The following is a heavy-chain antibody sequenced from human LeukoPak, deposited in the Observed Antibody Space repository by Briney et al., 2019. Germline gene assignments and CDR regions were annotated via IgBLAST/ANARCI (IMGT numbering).Heavy chain of an antibody. D-gene: IGHD3-10*01. J-gene: IGHJ4*02. CDR1: GFTFSSYG. V-gene: IGHV3-21*01. CDR2: ISSSSSYI. CDR3: ARHQGFGELSSFDY. Sequence: PGRSLRLSCAASGFTFSSYGMHWVRQAPGKGLEWVSSISSSSSYIYYADSVKGRFTISRDNAKNSLYLQMNSLRAEDTAVYYCARHQGFGELSSFDYWGQGTLVTVSS.